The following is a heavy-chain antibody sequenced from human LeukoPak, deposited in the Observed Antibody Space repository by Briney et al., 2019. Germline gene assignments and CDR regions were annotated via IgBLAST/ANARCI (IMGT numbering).Heavy chain of an antibody. J-gene: IGHJ3*02. CDR1: GFPFSDHE. CDR2: ISSSGSDK. Sequence: GGSLRLSCAASGFPFSDHETNWVRQAPGKGLEWVSYISSSGSDKYYPDSVKGRFTISRDNAKNSLYLQMNSLRAEDTAVYYCARRTSGAFAIWGQGTKVTVSS. CDR3: ARRTSGAFAI. V-gene: IGHV3-48*03.